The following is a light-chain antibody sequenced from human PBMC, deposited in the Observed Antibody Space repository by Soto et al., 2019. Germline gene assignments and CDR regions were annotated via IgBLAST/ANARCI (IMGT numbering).Light chain of an antibody. Sequence: QSVLTQPASVSGSPGQSITISCTGTSSDVGGYNYVSWYQQHPGKAPKLMIHDVTNRPSGVSNRFSGSKSGNTASLTFSGLQAEDEADYYCSSYRSSSSQVFGTGTRSPS. J-gene: IGLJ1*01. V-gene: IGLV2-14*01. CDR1: SSDVGGYNY. CDR3: SSYRSSSSQV. CDR2: DVT.